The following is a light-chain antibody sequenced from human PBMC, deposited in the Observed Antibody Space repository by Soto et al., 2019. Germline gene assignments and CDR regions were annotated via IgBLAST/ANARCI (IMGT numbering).Light chain of an antibody. CDR1: QSVNSN. Sequence: EIVMTQSPATLSVSPGERATLSCRASQSVNSNLAWYQQKPGQTPKLLIYVASTRATGITAWCSGTGSGTESTLTISSLQSEDVAIYYCQQYHVWPLTFGGGTQVECK. CDR3: QQYHVWPLT. J-gene: IGKJ4*01. CDR2: VAS. V-gene: IGKV3-15*01.